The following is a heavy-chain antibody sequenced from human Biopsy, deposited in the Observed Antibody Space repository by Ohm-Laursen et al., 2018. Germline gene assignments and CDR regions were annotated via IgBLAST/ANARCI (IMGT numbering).Heavy chain of an antibody. D-gene: IGHD2-8*01. CDR2: ISSSSLTI. J-gene: IGHJ4*02. Sequence: SLRLSCTAPGFNFDDWYMGWVRQAPGKGLEWISDISSSSLTISYGDSVKGRCTISRDNAEKPLYLHMNTLRAEDTAVYYCARHHCTNGVCLGVYFDYWGQGTTVTVSS. CDR1: GFNFDDWY. CDR3: ARHHCTNGVCLGVYFDY. V-gene: IGHV3-11*01.